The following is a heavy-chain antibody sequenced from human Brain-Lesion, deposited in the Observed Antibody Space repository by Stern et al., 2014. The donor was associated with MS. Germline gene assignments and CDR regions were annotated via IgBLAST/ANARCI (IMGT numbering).Heavy chain of an antibody. CDR2: MYSRGGT. V-gene: IGHV3-53*01. D-gene: IGHD5-18*01. CDR3: ARKTDTAVGGDY. J-gene: IGHJ4*02. Sequence: EVQLVESGGGLIKPGGSLRLSCAASGFRVSTNFMSWVRHAPGPGLEWVSLMYSRGGTNYADSVKGRFTISRDSSKNTLYLQMSDLRAEDTAVYYCARKTDTAVGGDYWGPGTLVTVSS. CDR1: GFRVSTNF.